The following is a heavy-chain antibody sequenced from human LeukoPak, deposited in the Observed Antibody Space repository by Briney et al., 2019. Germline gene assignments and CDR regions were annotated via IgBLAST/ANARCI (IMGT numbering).Heavy chain of an antibody. V-gene: IGHV1-69*04. CDR2: IIPILGIA. CDR3: ARDKTPGEDYYDSSGSIDAFDI. CDR1: GGTFSSYA. D-gene: IGHD3-22*01. Sequence: SVTVSCKASGGTFSSYAISWVRQAPGQGLEWMGRIIPILGIANYAQKFQGRVTITVDKSTSTAYMELSSLRSEDTAVYYCARDKTPGEDYYDSSGSIDAFDIWGQGTMVTVSS. J-gene: IGHJ3*02.